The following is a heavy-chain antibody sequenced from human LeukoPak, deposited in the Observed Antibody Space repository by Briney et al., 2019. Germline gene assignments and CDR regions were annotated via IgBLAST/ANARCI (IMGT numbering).Heavy chain of an antibody. D-gene: IGHD3-3*01. CDR1: GYSFTSYR. CDR3: ARDRESGYYYYGMDV. CDR2: IYPGDSDT. Sequence: GESLKISCKGSGYSFTSYRIGWVRQMPGKGLEWMGIIYPGDSDTRYSPSFQGQVTISADKSISTAYLQWSSLKASDTAMYYCARDRESGYYYYGMDVWGQGTTVTVSS. J-gene: IGHJ6*02. V-gene: IGHV5-51*01.